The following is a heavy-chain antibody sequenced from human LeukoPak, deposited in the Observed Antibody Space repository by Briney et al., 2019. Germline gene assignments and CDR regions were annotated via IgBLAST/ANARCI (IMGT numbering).Heavy chain of an antibody. V-gene: IGHV4-39*01. CDR3: AAYCSSTSCYPPDDYYYYGMDV. Sequence: PSETLSLTCTVSGGSISSSSYYWGWIRQPPGKGLGWIGSIYYSGSTYYNPSLKSRVTISVDTSKNQFSLKLSSVTAADTAVYYCAAYCSSTSCYPPDDYYYYGMDVWGQGTTVTVSS. J-gene: IGHJ6*02. D-gene: IGHD2-2*01. CDR2: IYYSGST. CDR1: GGSISSSSYY.